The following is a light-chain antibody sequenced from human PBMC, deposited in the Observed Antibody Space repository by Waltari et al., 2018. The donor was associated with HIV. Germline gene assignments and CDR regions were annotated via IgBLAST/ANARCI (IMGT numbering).Light chain of an antibody. J-gene: IGLJ1*01. CDR3: SSYVTGGTYV. Sequence: QSALTQPAYVSASPGQSITIFCSGTNNDIGSYDYVSWYQVLPNKAPRLIIFGVNLRSSGVSFRFSGSKSGYTASLMIFDLQSEAEGEYFCSSYVTGGTYVFGSGTRVIV. CDR1: NNDIGSYDY. CDR2: GVN. V-gene: IGLV2-23*02.